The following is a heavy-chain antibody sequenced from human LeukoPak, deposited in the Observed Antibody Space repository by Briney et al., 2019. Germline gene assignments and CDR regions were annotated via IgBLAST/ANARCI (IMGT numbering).Heavy chain of an antibody. D-gene: IGHD4-11*01. V-gene: IGHV3-53*01. CDR1: GFTVSSNY. CDR3: ARVPDYSNKNWFDP. Sequence: PGGSLRLSCAASGFTVSSNYMSWVRQAPGKGLEWVSAIYSGGITYYADSVKGRFTISRDNSKNTLYLQMNNLRAEDTAVYYCARVPDYSNKNWFDPWGQGTLVTVSS. CDR2: IYSGGIT. J-gene: IGHJ5*02.